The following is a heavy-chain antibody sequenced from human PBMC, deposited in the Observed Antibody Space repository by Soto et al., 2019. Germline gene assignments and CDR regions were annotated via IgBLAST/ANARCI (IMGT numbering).Heavy chain of an antibody. D-gene: IGHD1-26*01. Sequence: EVQLLESGGGLIQPGGSLRLSCAASGFTITSYAMSWVRQAPGKGLEWVSTISGNGANIFYGDSVKVRFTISRDTSENTVYLQMNSLRAEEDTAVYYCAKKMSGSYTYFDYWGQGTLVTVSS. CDR2: ISGNGANI. CDR1: GFTITSYA. V-gene: IGHV3-23*01. CDR3: AKKMSGSYTYFDY. J-gene: IGHJ4*02.